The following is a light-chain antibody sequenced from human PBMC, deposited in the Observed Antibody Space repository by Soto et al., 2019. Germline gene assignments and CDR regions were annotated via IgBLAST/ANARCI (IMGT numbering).Light chain of an antibody. V-gene: IGKV3-20*01. Sequence: ETVLTQSPGTLSLSAGERATLSCRTSQSVSSNYLAWYQQKPGQAPRLLIHGASTRATGIPDRFSGSGSGTDFTLTISRLEPEDFAVYYCQQYGTSFWKFGQGTKVEIK. CDR3: QQYGTSFWK. CDR2: GAS. CDR1: QSVSSNY. J-gene: IGKJ1*01.